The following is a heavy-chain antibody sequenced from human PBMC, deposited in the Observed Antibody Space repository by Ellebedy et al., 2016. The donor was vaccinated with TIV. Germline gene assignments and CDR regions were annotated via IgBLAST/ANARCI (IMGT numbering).Heavy chain of an antibody. D-gene: IGHD6-19*01. Sequence: SETLSLTXTVSGGSISSDGFYWSWIRQPPGQGLQWIGYIHYSGIIYSNPSLRSQVTISVETSKNQFSLKLNSVTAADTAVYYCARDVIRAVAGKSGMDVWGQGTTVAVSS. V-gene: IGHV4-30-4*01. CDR1: GGSISSDGFY. CDR2: IHYSGII. J-gene: IGHJ6*02. CDR3: ARDVIRAVAGKSGMDV.